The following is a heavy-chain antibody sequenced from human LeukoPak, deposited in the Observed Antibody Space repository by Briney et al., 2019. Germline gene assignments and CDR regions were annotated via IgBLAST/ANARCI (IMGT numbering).Heavy chain of an antibody. V-gene: IGHV4-59*01. Sequence: SETLSLTCTVSGGSISSYYWSWIRQPPGKGLEWIGYIYYSGSTNYNPSLKSRVTISVDTSKNQFSLKLSSVTAADTAVYYCARERDDAFDIWGQGTMVTVSS. J-gene: IGHJ3*02. CDR2: IYYSGST. CDR3: ARERDDAFDI. CDR1: GGSISSYY.